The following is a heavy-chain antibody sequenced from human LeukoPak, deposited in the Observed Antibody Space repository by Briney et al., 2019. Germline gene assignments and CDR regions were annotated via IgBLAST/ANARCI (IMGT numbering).Heavy chain of an antibody. Sequence: GGSLRLSCEASGFTFSDYYMSWIRQAPGKGLEWVSYISSSGSTIYYADSVKGRFTISRDNAKNSLYLQMNSLRAEDTAVYYCASFPMITFGGVIYDYFDYWGQGTLVTVSS. CDR1: GFTFSDYY. V-gene: IGHV3-11*01. CDR3: ASFPMITFGGVIYDYFDY. J-gene: IGHJ4*02. CDR2: ISSSGSTI. D-gene: IGHD3-16*02.